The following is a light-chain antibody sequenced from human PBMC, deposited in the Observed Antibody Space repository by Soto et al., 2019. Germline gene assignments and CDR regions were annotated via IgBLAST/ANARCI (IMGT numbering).Light chain of an antibody. V-gene: IGLV2-14*01. Sequence: QSALTQPASVSGSPGQSITISCTGTSSDVGGYNYVSWYQQHPGKSPKLMIYDVSNRPSGVSNRFSGSKSGNTASLTISGLQAEDEADSYCSSYTSSNPHFGTGTKLTVL. CDR3: SSYTSSNPH. J-gene: IGLJ1*01. CDR2: DVS. CDR1: SSDVGGYNY.